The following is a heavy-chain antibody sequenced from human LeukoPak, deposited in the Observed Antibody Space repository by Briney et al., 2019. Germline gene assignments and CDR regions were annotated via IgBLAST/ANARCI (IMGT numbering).Heavy chain of an antibody. CDR1: GYTFTSYD. D-gene: IGHD3-9*01. Sequence: ASVKVSCKASGYTFTSYDINWVRQAPGQGLEWMGGIIPIFGTANYAQKFQGRVTITADKSTSTAYMELSSLRSEDTAVYYCAREGDILTGYTLDYWGQGTLVTVSS. J-gene: IGHJ4*02. CDR3: AREGDILTGYTLDY. V-gene: IGHV1-69*06. CDR2: IIPIFGTA.